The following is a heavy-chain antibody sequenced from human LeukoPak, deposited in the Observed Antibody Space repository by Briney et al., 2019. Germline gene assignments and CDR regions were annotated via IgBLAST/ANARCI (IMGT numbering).Heavy chain of an antibody. CDR2: FYRTTGQ. J-gene: IGHJ2*01. V-gene: IGHV3-53*04. D-gene: IGHD6-6*01. Sequence: PGGSLRLSCAASEFTVSSYHLSWVRQAPGEELEWLSVFYRTTGQFYADSVKGRFTISRHDSNNTLSLQMNSLRPEDTAVYYCARRQHVNWGFDLWGRGTLVTVSS. CDR1: EFTVSSYH. CDR3: ARRQHVNWGFDL.